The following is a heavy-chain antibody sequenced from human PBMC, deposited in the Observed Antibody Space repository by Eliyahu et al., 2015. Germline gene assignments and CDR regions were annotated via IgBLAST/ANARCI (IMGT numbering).Heavy chain of an antibody. Sequence: VQLVESGGGLVNHGGSLRLSCAASGFXFXSYSMNWVRQASGKGLEWVSLISSSGTYIDYADSVKGRFTISRDNAKNSLYLQMNSLRADDTAVYYCAREKIAATGIEEADYWGQGALVTVSS. J-gene: IGHJ4*02. CDR1: GFXFXSYS. CDR2: ISSSGTYI. V-gene: IGHV3-21*05. D-gene: IGHD6-13*01. CDR3: AREKIAATGIEEADY.